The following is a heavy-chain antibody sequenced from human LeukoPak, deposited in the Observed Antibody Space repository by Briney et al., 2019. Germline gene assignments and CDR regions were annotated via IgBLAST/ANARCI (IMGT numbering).Heavy chain of an antibody. J-gene: IGHJ4*02. CDR1: GASVISPEYF. CDR3: ARPRGSGYDLDFDY. D-gene: IGHD5-12*01. CDR2: ISYSGVT. Sequence: SETLSLTCTVSGASVISPEYFWNWIRQPPGKGLEWIGSISYSGVTFYNPSLKSRLTMSLDTSKNQFSLRLTSVTVADTAVYYCARPRGSGYDLDFDYWGQGTLVSVSS. V-gene: IGHV4-30-4*08.